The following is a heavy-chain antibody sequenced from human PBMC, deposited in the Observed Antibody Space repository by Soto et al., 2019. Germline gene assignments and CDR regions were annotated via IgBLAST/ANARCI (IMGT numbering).Heavy chain of an antibody. CDR3: ARGYCTTTICDPWFDP. D-gene: IGHD2-2*01. CDR1: GYSFTSYW. V-gene: IGHV5-51*01. Sequence: PGESLKISCTGIGYSFTSYWVGWVRQMPGKGLEWMGIIYPGDSGTRYSPSFQGQVTISADKSITTAYLQWSSLQASDTAMYYCARGYCTTTICDPWFDPWGQGTLVTVSS. CDR2: IYPGDSGT. J-gene: IGHJ5*02.